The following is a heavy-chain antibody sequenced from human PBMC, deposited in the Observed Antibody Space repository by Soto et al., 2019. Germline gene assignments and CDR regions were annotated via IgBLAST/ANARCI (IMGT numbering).Heavy chain of an antibody. D-gene: IGHD3-22*01. CDR2: IIPILGIA. Sequence: QVQLVQSGAEVKKPGSSEKVSCKASGGTFSSYTISWVRQAPGQGLEWMGRIIPILGIANYAQKFQGRVTITADKSTSTAYMELSSLRSEDTAVYYCARADSSGYYMGASYYFDYWGQGTLVTVSS. CDR3: ARADSSGYYMGASYYFDY. J-gene: IGHJ4*02. V-gene: IGHV1-69*02. CDR1: GGTFSSYT.